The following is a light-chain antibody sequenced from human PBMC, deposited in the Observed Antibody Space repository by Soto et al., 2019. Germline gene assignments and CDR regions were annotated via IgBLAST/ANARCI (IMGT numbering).Light chain of an antibody. Sequence: DLVMTQSPLSLPVTPGEPASISCRSSQSLLHSNGYNYLDWYLQKPGQSPQLLIYLGSNRSSGVHDRFSGSGSGTDFTLKISRVEAEDVGVYYGMQALQTPFTFGPGTKVDIK. CDR1: QSLLHSNGYNY. CDR2: LGS. J-gene: IGKJ3*01. CDR3: MQALQTPFT. V-gene: IGKV2-28*01.